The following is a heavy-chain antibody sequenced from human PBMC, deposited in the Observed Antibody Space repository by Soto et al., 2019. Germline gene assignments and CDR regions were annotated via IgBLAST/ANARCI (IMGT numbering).Heavy chain of an antibody. CDR2: IYYGGST. J-gene: IGHJ5*02. CDR3: ARHPSDFWFVP. CDR1: GGSISSYY. Sequence: PSETLSLTCTVSGGSISSYYWSWIRQPPGKGLEWIGYIYYGGSTNYNPSLKSRVTVSVDTSKNQFSLKLSSVTAADTAVYYCARHPSDFWFVPWGQGTLVTVSS. D-gene: IGHD2-21*02. V-gene: IGHV4-59*08.